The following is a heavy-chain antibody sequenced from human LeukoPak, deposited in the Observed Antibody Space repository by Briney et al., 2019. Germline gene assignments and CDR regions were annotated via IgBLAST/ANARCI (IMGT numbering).Heavy chain of an antibody. V-gene: IGHV4-59*01. CDR1: GGSISSYY. CDR2: IYYSGST. CDR3: ARDPLVHAFDI. Sequence: PSETLSLXCTVSGGSISSYYWSWSRQPPGKGLEWIGYIYYSGSTNYNPSLKSRVTISVDTSKNQFSLKLSSVTAADTAVYYCARDPLVHAFDIWGQGTMVTVSS. J-gene: IGHJ3*02. D-gene: IGHD2-8*02.